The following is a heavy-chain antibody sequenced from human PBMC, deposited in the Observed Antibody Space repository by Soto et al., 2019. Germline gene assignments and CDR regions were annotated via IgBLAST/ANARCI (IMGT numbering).Heavy chain of an antibody. V-gene: IGHV3-23*01. Sequence: PGGSLRLSCAASGFSFSNYAMSWVRQAPGEGLEWVSVISGGGGSTSYADSVRGRFTVSRDKSKNTLYLQMTSLRAQDTAVYYCAKASCNSASCFRFDSWGQGTLVTVSS. CDR1: GFSFSNYA. CDR3: AKASCNSASCFRFDS. D-gene: IGHD2-2*01. J-gene: IGHJ4*02. CDR2: ISGGGGST.